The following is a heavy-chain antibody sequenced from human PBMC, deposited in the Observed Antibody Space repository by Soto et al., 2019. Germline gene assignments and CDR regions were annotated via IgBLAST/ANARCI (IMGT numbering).Heavy chain of an antibody. CDR2: INPNSGGT. V-gene: IGHV1-2*04. Sequence: GASVKVSCKASGYTFTGYYMHWVRQAPGQGLEWMGWINPNSGGTNYAQKFQGWVTMTRDTSISTAYMELSRLRSDDTAVYYCAREQNTWNYKTAYYYYGMDVWGQGTTVTVSS. D-gene: IGHD1-7*01. CDR1: GYTFTGYY. CDR3: AREQNTWNYKTAYYYYGMDV. J-gene: IGHJ6*02.